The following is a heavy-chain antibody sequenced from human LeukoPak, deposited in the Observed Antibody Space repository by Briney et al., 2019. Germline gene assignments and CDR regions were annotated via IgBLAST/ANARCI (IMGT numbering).Heavy chain of an antibody. CDR3: ARDWGYDYVWGSYDYFDY. J-gene: IGHJ4*02. CDR1: GFTFSSYW. Sequence: GGSLRLSCAASGFTFSSYWMSWVRQAPGKGREGGPNIKQDGSEKYYVDSVKGRFTISRDNAKNSLYLQMNSLRAEDTAVYYCARDWGYDYVWGSYDYFDYWGQGTLVTASS. CDR2: IKQDGSEK. V-gene: IGHV3-7*03. D-gene: IGHD3-16*01.